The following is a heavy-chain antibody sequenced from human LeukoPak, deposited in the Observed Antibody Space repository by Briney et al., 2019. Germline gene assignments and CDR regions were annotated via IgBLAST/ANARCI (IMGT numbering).Heavy chain of an antibody. J-gene: IGHJ5*02. V-gene: IGHV1-8*01. CDR3: VKDRYGSFDP. CDR2: MNPNSGNT. Sequence: ASVKVSCKASGYTFTSYDINWVRQATGQGLEWMGWMNPNSGNTGYAQKSQGRVTMTRNTSISTAYMELSSLRAEDTAVYYCVKDRYGSFDPWGQGTQVTVSS. CDR1: GYTFTSYD. D-gene: IGHD3-16*02.